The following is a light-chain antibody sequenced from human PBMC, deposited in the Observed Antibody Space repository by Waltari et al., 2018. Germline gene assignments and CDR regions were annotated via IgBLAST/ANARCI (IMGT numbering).Light chain of an antibody. CDR1: SSDVGTYDY. Sequence: QSALTQPASVSGSPGQSLTIPCTGTSSDVGTYDYVSWYQQHPGKAPKLMIYDVTKRPSGIANRFSGSKSGNTASLTISGLQAEDEADYYCSSYTTSSTVYVFGTGTKVTVL. J-gene: IGLJ1*01. CDR3: SSYTTSSTVYV. V-gene: IGLV2-14*03. CDR2: DVT.